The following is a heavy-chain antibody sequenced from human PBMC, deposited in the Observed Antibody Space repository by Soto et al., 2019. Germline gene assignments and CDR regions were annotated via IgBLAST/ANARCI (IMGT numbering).Heavy chain of an antibody. J-gene: IGHJ6*02. CDR1: GGTFSSYA. V-gene: IGHV1-69*13. Sequence: SVKVSCKASGGTFSSYAISWVRQAPGQGLEWMGGIIPIFGTANYAQKFQGRVTITADESTSTAYMELSSLRSEDTAVYYCARADIVLMVYASYYYGMDVWGQGTTVTVSS. CDR3: ARADIVLMVYASYYYGMDV. CDR2: IIPIFGTA. D-gene: IGHD2-8*01.